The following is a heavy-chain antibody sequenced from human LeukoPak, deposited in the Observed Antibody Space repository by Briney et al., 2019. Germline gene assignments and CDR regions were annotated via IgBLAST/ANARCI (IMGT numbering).Heavy chain of an antibody. V-gene: IGHV3-23*01. CDR3: AKVGYYYDSSGYYIRSEFDY. CDR1: GFTFSSYA. J-gene: IGHJ4*02. Sequence: GGSLRLSCAASGFTFSSYAMSWVRQAPGKGLEWVSAISGSGGSTYYADSVKGRFTISRDNSKNTLYLQMNSLRAKDTAVYYCAKVGYYYDSSGYYIRSEFDYWGQGTLVTVSS. D-gene: IGHD3-22*01. CDR2: ISGSGGST.